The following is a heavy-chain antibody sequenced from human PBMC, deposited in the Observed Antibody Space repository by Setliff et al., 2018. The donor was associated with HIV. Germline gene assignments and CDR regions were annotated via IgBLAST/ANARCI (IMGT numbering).Heavy chain of an antibody. Sequence: GGSLRLSCVASGFTFSSNAMSWVRQAPGKGLEWVSLIYADGAFTYYADSVEGRFTISRDNSRNRLYLQMNSLRAEDTAVYFCAKAFGGYPNPIEYPQHWGHGTLVTVSS. V-gene: IGHV3-23*03. J-gene: IGHJ1*01. CDR2: IYADGAFT. D-gene: IGHD3-16*01. CDR1: GFTFSSNA. CDR3: AKAFGGYPNPIEYPQH.